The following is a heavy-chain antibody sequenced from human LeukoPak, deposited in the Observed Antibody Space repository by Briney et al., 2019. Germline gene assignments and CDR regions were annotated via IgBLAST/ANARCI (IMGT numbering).Heavy chain of an antibody. D-gene: IGHD2/OR15-2a*01. CDR2: VYWDDDK. CDR1: GFSLSRNGVG. V-gene: IGHV2-5*02. J-gene: IGHJ4*02. CDR3: ARFYATTHYFDY. Sequence: SGPTLVNPTQTLTLTCTFSGFSLSRNGVGVTWIRQPPGKALEWLATVYWDDDKAYSPSLKTRVTITKDSPKNQVVLIMTNMDPVDTATYYCARFYATTHYFDYWGQGILVTVSS.